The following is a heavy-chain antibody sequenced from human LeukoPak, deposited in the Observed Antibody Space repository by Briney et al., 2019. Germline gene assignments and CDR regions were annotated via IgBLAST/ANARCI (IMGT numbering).Heavy chain of an antibody. Sequence: GGSLRLSCAASGFTFSSYSMNWVRQAPGKGLEWVSYISSSSSTIYYADSVKGRFTISRDNAKNSLYLQMNSLRAEDTAVYYCARDETSYCSSTSCSADAFDIWGQGTMVTVSS. D-gene: IGHD2-2*01. CDR1: GFTFSSYS. CDR3: ARDETSYCSSTSCSADAFDI. J-gene: IGHJ3*02. V-gene: IGHV3-48*01. CDR2: ISSSSSTI.